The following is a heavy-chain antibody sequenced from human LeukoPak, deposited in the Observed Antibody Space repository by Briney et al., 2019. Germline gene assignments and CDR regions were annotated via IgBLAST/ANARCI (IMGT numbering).Heavy chain of an antibody. D-gene: IGHD2-15*01. CDR2: IIPIFGTA. CDR3: ARGGYCSGGSCYSVASDDAFDI. J-gene: IGHJ3*02. V-gene: IGHV1-69*13. Sequence: ASVKVSCKASGGTFSSYAISWVRQAPGQGLEWMGGIIPIFGTANYAQKFQGRVTITADESTSTAYMELSSLRSGDTAVYYCARGGYCSGGSCYSVASDDAFDIWGQGTMVTVSS. CDR1: GGTFSSYA.